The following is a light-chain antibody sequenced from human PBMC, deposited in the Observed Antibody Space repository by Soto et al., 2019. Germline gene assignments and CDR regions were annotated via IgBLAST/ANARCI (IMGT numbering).Light chain of an antibody. V-gene: IGKV4-1*01. J-gene: IGKJ3*01. CDR3: QQYLSFPLT. CDR1: QSLFYSSTNKYS. CDR2: SAS. Sequence: DIVMTQSPDSLAVSLGERVTINCRSSQSLFYSSTNKYSLVWYQQKPGQPPKPLIYSASIRASGVPDRFTASGSGTDFTLTISSLQAEDVAVYYCQQYLSFPLTFGPGTKVDIK.